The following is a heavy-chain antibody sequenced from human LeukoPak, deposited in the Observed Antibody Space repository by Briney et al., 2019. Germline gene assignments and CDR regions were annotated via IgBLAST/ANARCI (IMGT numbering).Heavy chain of an antibody. Sequence: ASVKVSCKASGYTFTGYYMHWVRQAPGQGREWMGWINPNSGGTNYAQKFQGRVTMTRDTSISTAYMELSSLRSDDTAVYYCARPLRWSKGGAAFDIWGQGTMVTVSS. CDR2: INPNSGGT. CDR1: GYTFTGYY. CDR3: ARPLRWSKGGAAFDI. J-gene: IGHJ3*02. V-gene: IGHV1-2*02. D-gene: IGHD4-23*01.